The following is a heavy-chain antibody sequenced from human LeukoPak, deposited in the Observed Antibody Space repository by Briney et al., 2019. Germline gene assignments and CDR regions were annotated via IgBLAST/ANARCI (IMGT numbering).Heavy chain of an antibody. J-gene: IGHJ4*02. CDR2: ISGSGGST. CDR1: GFTFSSYS. CDR3: AKGGKGKFDY. Sequence: GGSLRLSCAASGFTFSSYSMNWVRQAPGKGLEWVSAISGSGGSTYYADSVKGRFTISRDNSKSTLYLQMNSLRAEDTAVYYCAKGGKGKFDYWAREPWSPSPQ. V-gene: IGHV3-23*01. D-gene: IGHD4-23*01.